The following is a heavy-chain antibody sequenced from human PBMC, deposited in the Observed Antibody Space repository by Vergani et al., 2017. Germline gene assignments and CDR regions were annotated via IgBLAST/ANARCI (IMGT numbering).Heavy chain of an antibody. Sequence: EVQLLESGGGLVQPGGSLRLSCAASGFTFSSYAMSWVRQVPGKGLEWVSGISGSGGNTYYANSVKGRFTISRDNSKNTLYLQMNSLRAEDTAVYYCAKDRSITMISPRGYYYGMDVWGQGTTVTVSS. CDR2: ISGSGGNT. CDR3: AKDRSITMISPRGYYYGMDV. D-gene: IGHD3-22*01. CDR1: GFTFSSYA. J-gene: IGHJ6*02. V-gene: IGHV3-23*01.